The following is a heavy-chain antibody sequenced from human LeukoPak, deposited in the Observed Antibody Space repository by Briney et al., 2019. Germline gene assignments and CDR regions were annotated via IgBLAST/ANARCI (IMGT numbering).Heavy chain of an antibody. V-gene: IGHV4-34*01. CDR1: GGSFSGYY. CDR3: ASVNCRGYGMDV. D-gene: IGHD1-20*01. J-gene: IGHJ6*02. Sequence: SETLSLICAVYGGSFSGYYWSWIRQPPGKGLEWIGEINHSGSTNYNPSLKSRVTISVDTSKNQFSLKLSSVTAADTAVYYCASVNCRGYGMDVWGQGTTVTVSS. CDR2: INHSGST.